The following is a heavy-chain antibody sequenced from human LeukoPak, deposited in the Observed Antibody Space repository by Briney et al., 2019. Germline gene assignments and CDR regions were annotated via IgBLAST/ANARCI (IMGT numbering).Heavy chain of an antibody. Sequence: SETLSLTCTVSGGSISSYYWSWIRQPAGKGLEWIGRIYTSGSTNYNPSLKSRVTMSVDTSKNQFSLKLSSVTAADTAVYYCARDAESELAAAYREPYFDYWGQGTLVTVSS. CDR1: GGSISSYY. J-gene: IGHJ4*02. CDR3: ARDAESELAAAYREPYFDY. V-gene: IGHV4-4*07. D-gene: IGHD6-13*01. CDR2: IYTSGST.